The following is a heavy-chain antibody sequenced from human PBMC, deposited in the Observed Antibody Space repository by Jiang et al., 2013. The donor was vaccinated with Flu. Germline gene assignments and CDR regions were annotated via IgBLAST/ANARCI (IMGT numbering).Heavy chain of an antibody. CDR1: GGSFSGYY. D-gene: IGHD3-22*01. V-gene: IGHV4-34*01. CDR2: INHSGTT. Sequence: LLKPSETLSLTCAVYGGSFSGYYWSWIRQPPEKGLEWIGEINHSGTTNYNPSLKSRVTISVDTSKNQFSLKLSSVAAADTAVYYCARGHYYDSSGYAGVNWFDPGAREPWSPSPQ. CDR3: ARGHYYDSSGYAGVNWFDP. J-gene: IGHJ5*02.